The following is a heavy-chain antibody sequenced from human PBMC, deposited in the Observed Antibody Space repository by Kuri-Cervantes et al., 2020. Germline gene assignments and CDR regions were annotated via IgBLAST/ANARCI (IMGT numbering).Heavy chain of an antibody. V-gene: IGHV1-18*04. J-gene: IGHJ6*02. CDR1: GYTFTSYY. Sequence: ASVKVSCKASGYTFTSYYMHWVRQAPGQGLEWMGWISAYNGNTNYAQKLQGRVTMTTDTSTSTAYMELRSLRSDDTAVYYCARDCSGGSCFVFGMDVWGQGTTVTVSS. CDR2: ISAYNGNT. CDR3: ARDCSGGSCFVFGMDV. D-gene: IGHD2-15*01.